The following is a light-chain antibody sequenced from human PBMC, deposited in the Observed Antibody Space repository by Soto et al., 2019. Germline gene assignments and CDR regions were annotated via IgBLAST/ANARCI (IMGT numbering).Light chain of an antibody. CDR3: GTWDSSLSAGV. Sequence: QSVLTQPPSVSAAPGQKVTISCSGSSSNIGNNYVSWYQQFPGTAPELLIYENNKRPSGIPDRFSGSRSGTSATLGITGLQTVDEDDYYCGTWDSSLSAGVFGGGTKVTVL. V-gene: IGLV1-51*02. J-gene: IGLJ3*02. CDR1: SSNIGNNY. CDR2: ENN.